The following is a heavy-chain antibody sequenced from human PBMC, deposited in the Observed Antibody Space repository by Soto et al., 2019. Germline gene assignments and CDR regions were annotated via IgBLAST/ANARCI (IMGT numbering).Heavy chain of an antibody. V-gene: IGHV4-39*01. CDR1: GGSISSSSYY. CDR2: IYYSGST. Sequence: SETLSLTCTVSGGSISSSSYYWGWIRQPPGKGLEWIGSIYYSGSTYYNPSLKSRVTISVDTSKNQFSLKLSSVTAADTAVYYCARREAYDILTGYPDWYYGMDVWGQGTTVTVSS. J-gene: IGHJ6*02. D-gene: IGHD3-9*01. CDR3: ARREAYDILTGYPDWYYGMDV.